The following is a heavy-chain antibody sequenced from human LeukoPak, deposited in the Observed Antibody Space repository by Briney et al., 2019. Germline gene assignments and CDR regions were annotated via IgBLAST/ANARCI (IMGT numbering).Heavy chain of an antibody. J-gene: IGHJ6*02. CDR2: ILGSGGST. CDR1: GFTFSSYA. D-gene: IGHD3-22*01. CDR3: AKGPHLLYYDSSGYYPERDYYYGMDV. V-gene: IGHV3-23*01. Sequence: PGGSLRLSCAASGFTFSSYAMSWVRQAPGKGLDWVSAILGSGGSTYYADSVKGRFTISRDNSKNTLYLQMNSLRAEDTAVYYCAKGPHLLYYDSSGYYPERDYYYGMDVWGQGTTVTVSS.